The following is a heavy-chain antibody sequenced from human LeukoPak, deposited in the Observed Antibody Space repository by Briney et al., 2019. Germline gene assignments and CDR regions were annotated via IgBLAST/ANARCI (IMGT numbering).Heavy chain of an antibody. D-gene: IGHD6-13*01. V-gene: IGHV3-30*18. J-gene: IGHJ4*02. CDR3: AKDEGITRAAAGTFGY. CDR1: GFTFTSCG. CDR2: ISYDGSNK. Sequence: GGSLRLSCAASGFTFTSCGMHWVRQAPGKGLEWVAVISYDGSNKYYADSVKGRFTIYRDNSKDTLYLQMNSLRAEDTAVYYCAKDEGITRAAAGTFGYWGQGTLVTVSS.